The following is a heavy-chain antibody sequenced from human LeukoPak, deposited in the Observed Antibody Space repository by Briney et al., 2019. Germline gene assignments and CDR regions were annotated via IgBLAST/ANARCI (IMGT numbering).Heavy chain of an antibody. V-gene: IGHV4-4*07. D-gene: IGHD6-19*01. J-gene: IGHJ4*02. CDR2: IYTSGST. CDR3: ARDGVWGIAVAGILDY. CDR1: GGSISSYY. Sequence: SETLSLTCTVSGGSISSYYWSWIRQPAGKGLEWIGRIYTSGSTNYNPSLKSRVTMPVDTSKNQFSLKLSSVTAADTAVYYCARDGVWGIAVAGILDYWGQGTLVTVSS.